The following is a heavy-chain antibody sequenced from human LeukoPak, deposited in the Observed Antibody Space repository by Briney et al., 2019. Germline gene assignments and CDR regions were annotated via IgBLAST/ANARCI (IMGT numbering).Heavy chain of an antibody. CDR3: AREVNYYDSSGHFDY. D-gene: IGHD3-22*01. J-gene: IGHJ4*02. CDR1: GGSISSYY. V-gene: IGHV4-59*01. CDR2: IYYSGST. Sequence: PETLSLTCTVSGGSISSYYWSWIQQPPGKGLEWIGYIYYSGSTNYNPSLKSRVTISVDTSKNQFSLKLSSVTAADTAVYYCAREVNYYDSSGHFDYWGRGILVTVSS.